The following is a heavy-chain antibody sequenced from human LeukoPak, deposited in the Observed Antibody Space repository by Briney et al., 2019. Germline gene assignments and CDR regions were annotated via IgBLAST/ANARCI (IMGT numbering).Heavy chain of an antibody. V-gene: IGHV3-23*01. CDR3: ASPRGLGIYYFDY. D-gene: IGHD3-16*01. CDR2: VSGSGGNT. J-gene: IGHJ4*02. Sequence: GGSLRLSCAASGFTFSSYAMSWVRQAPGKGRAWVSAVSGSGGNTYYADSVKGRFTISRDNSKNTLYLQMNSLRAEDTAVYYCASPRGLGIYYFDYWGQGTLVTVSS. CDR1: GFTFSSYA.